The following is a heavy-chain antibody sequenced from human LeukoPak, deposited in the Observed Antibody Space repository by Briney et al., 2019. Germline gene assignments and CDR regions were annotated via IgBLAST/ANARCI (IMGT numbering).Heavy chain of an antibody. V-gene: IGHV3-7*01. D-gene: IGHD3-3*01. CDR1: GFSFSNSW. CDR3: ARDRSISGVVTIDF. J-gene: IGHJ4*02. Sequence: GGSLRLSCAASGFSFSNSWMTWVRQSPGKGLEWVANIKQDGSETYYVDSVMGRFTISRLNAKNSVYLQMNSLRAEDTAVYYCARDRSISGVVTIDFWGQGTLVTISA. CDR2: IKQDGSET.